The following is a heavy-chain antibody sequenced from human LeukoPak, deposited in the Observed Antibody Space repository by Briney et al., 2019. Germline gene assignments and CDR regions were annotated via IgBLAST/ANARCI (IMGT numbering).Heavy chain of an antibody. V-gene: IGHV3-23*01. CDR2: ISGSGDTP. D-gene: IGHD3-22*01. Sequence: PGGSLRLSCAASGFTFSSYAMSWVRQAPGKGLEWVSGISGSGDTPYYADSVKGRFIISRDNSKSTLYLQMNSLRAEDTALYFCAKDDYHDSSGYYLGDSWGQGTLVTVSS. CDR3: AKDDYHDSSGYYLGDS. J-gene: IGHJ4*02. CDR1: GFTFSSYA.